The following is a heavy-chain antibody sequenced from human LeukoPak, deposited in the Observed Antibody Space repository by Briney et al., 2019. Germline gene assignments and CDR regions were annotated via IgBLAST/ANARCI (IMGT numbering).Heavy chain of an antibody. CDR2: IYYSGST. J-gene: IGHJ3*02. CDR3: ARDGYNWGAFDI. V-gene: IGHV4-59*01. D-gene: IGHD5-24*01. CDR1: GGSISSYY. Sequence: SETLSLTCTVSGGSISSYYWSWIRQPPGKGLEWIGYIYYSGSTNYNPSLKSRVTISVDTSKNQFSLKLSSVTAADTAVYYCARDGYNWGAFDIWGQGTRVTVSS.